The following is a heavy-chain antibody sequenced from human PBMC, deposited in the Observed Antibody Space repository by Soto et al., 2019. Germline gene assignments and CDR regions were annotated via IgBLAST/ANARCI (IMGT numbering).Heavy chain of an antibody. CDR2: ITSKAYGGTS. CDR1: GIAFGDNA. J-gene: IGHJ3*02. CDR3: SRLGRATRPEQAFDI. D-gene: IGHD5-12*01. V-gene: IGHV3-49*05. Sequence: EVQLVESGGGLVKPGRSLRLSCTASGIAFGDNAMTWFRQAPGMGLEWVGFITSKAYGGTSHYAASVKGRFTISRDDSKSIAYLQMNSPRTEDTAVYYCSRLGRATRPEQAFDIWGRGTMVTVSS.